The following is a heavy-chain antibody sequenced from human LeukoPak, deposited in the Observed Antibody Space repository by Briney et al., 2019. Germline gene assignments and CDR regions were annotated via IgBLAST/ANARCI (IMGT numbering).Heavy chain of an antibody. J-gene: IGHJ4*02. CDR3: ARDPSYSSSWYGTGDFDY. Sequence: ASVKVSCKASGYTFTSYYMHWVRQAPGQGLEWMGIISPSGGSTSYAQKFQGRVTMTRDTSTSTVYMELSSLRSEDTAVYYCARDPSYSSSWYGTGDFDYWGQGTLVTVSS. CDR2: ISPSGGST. D-gene: IGHD6-13*01. CDR1: GYTFTSYY. V-gene: IGHV1-46*01.